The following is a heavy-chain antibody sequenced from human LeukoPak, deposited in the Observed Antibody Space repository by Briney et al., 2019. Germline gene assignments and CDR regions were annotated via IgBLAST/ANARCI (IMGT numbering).Heavy chain of an antibody. CDR1: GGSISSSSYY. CDR3: ARDRRLRWFDP. Sequence: SETLSLTCTVSGGSISSSSYYWSWIRQPAVKGLEWIGRIYTSGSTNYNPSLKSRVTMSVDTSKNQFSLKLSSVTAADTAVYYCARDRRLRWFDPWGQGTLVTVSS. V-gene: IGHV4-61*02. J-gene: IGHJ5*02. D-gene: IGHD5-12*01. CDR2: IYTSGST.